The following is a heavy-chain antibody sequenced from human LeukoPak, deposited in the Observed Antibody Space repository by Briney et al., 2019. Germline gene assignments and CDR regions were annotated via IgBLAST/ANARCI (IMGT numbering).Heavy chain of an antibody. CDR1: GFTFSIYS. CDR3: AKDRGITGTTSGMDV. D-gene: IGHD1-7*01. Sequence: GGSLRLSCEASGFTFSIYSMNWVRLPPGKGLEWVSYISSSSSTIYYADSVKGRFTISRDNSKNTLYLQMNSLRAEDTAVYYCAKDRGITGTTSGMDVWGQGTTVTVSS. CDR2: ISSSSSTI. V-gene: IGHV3-48*01. J-gene: IGHJ6*02.